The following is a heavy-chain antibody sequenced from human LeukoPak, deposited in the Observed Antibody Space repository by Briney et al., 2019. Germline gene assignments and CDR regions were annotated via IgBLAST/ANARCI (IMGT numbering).Heavy chain of an antibody. V-gene: IGHV4-30-2*01. CDR1: GGSISSGGYY. CDR3: ARDPVQDSASDY. J-gene: IGHJ4*02. Sequence: SQTLSLTCTVSGGSISSGGYYWSWIRQPPGKGLEWIGYIYHSGSTYYNPPLKSRVTISVDRSKNQFSLKLSSVTAADTAVYYCARDPVQDSASDYWGQGTLVTVSS. D-gene: IGHD2-15*01. CDR2: IYHSGST.